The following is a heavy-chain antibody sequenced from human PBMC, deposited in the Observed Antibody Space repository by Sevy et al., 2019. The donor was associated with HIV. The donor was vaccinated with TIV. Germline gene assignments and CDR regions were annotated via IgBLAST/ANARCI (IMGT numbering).Heavy chain of an antibody. J-gene: IGHJ4*02. CDR1: GFDIRSNY. CDR2: IYAGGTP. Sequence: GGSLRLSCVVSGFDIRSNYMSWVRQAPGKGLEWVSPIYAGGTPYYADSVKGRFTFSRDDSKNTLSLQMRSLRVEDSAVYYCASDYCSRGSCSFDYWGQGIQVTVSS. CDR3: ASDYCSRGSCSFDY. V-gene: IGHV3-53*01. D-gene: IGHD2-15*01.